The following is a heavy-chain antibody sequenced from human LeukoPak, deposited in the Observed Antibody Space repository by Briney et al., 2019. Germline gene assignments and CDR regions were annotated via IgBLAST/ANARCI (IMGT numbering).Heavy chain of an antibody. CDR1: GYTFTGYY. Sequence: WASVKVSCKASGYTFTGYYMHWVRQAHGQGLEWMGWINPNSGGTNYAQKFQGRVTMTRDTSISTAYMELSRLRSDDTAVYYCARGYSGSYLNWFDPWGQGTLVTVSS. D-gene: IGHD1-26*01. CDR3: ARGYSGSYLNWFDP. CDR2: INPNSGGT. V-gene: IGHV1-2*02. J-gene: IGHJ5*02.